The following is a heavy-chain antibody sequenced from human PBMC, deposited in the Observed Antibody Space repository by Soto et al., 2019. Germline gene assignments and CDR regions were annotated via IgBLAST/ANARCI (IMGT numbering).Heavy chain of an antibody. CDR1: GYTFTGYY. V-gene: IGHV1-2*04. D-gene: IGHD6-13*01. CDR3: ATALGSSWYLDYYYYGMDV. J-gene: IGHJ6*02. Sequence: ASVKVSCKASGYTFTGYYMHWVRQAPGQGLEWMGWINPNSGGTNYAQKFQGWVTMTRDTSISTAYMELSRLRSDDTAVYYCATALGSSWYLDYYYYGMDVWGQGTTVTVSS. CDR2: INPNSGGT.